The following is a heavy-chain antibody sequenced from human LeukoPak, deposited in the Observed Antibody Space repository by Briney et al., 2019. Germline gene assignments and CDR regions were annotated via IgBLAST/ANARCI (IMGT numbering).Heavy chain of an antibody. D-gene: IGHD2-2*02. J-gene: IGHJ4*02. Sequence: GASVKVSCKASGYTFTGYYMHWVRQAPGQGLEWMGWINPNSGGTNYAQKFQGRVTMTRDTSISTAYMELSRLRSDDTAVYYCARGYTALGYCSSTSCYTAGGIWGQGTLVTVSS. V-gene: IGHV1-2*02. CDR2: INPNSGGT. CDR3: ARGYTALGYCSSTSCYTAGGI. CDR1: GYTFTGYY.